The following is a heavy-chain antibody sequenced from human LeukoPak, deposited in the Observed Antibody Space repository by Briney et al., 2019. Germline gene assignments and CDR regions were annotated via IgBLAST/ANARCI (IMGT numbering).Heavy chain of an antibody. CDR1: GYTFTSYP. J-gene: IGHJ4*02. Sequence: GASVKVSCKASGYTFTSYPINWVRQAPGQGLEWMGWINTNTGNPTYAQGFTGRFVFSLDTSVSTAYLQISSLKAEDTAVYYCARGGAPGYSYGYGGKACDYWGQRTLVTVSS. CDR3: ARGGAPGYSYGYGGKACDY. CDR2: INTNTGNP. V-gene: IGHV7-4-1*02. D-gene: IGHD5-18*01.